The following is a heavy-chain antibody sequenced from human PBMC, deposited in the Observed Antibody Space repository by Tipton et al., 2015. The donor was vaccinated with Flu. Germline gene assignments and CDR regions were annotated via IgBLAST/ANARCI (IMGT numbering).Heavy chain of an antibody. V-gene: IGHV4-38-2*02. Sequence: TLSLTCAVSGYFLSSGYYWGWIRQSPGEGLEWIGSIFHTGTTSYSPSPKSRVTISVDTSKNQFSLKRTSMTAADTAVYYCARDRWEYASGFDSWGQGTLVTVSP. CDR3: ARDRWEYASGFDS. CDR1: GYFLSSGYY. J-gene: IGHJ4*02. CDR2: IFHTGTT. D-gene: IGHD1-26*01.